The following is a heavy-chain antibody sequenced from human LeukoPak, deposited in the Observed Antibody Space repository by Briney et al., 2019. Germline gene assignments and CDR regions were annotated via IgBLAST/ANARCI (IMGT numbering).Heavy chain of an antibody. CDR1: GYSVSSGYY. J-gene: IGHJ4*02. Sequence: SETLSLTCTVSGYSVSSGYYWGWIRQSPGKGLEWIGIIYHGGSTYYNPSLTSRVTISVDTSQNQFSLKLSSVTAADTAVYYCARVRSTTTYDYWGQGTLVTVSS. CDR2: IYHGGST. CDR3: ARVRSTTTYDY. V-gene: IGHV4-38-2*02. D-gene: IGHD1-7*01.